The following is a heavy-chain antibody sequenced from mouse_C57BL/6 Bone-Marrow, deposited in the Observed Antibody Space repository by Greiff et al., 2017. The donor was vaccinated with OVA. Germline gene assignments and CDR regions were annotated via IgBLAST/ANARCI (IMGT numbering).Heavy chain of an antibody. CDR2: IYPRSGNT. CDR3: ARDYSSSYY. V-gene: IGHV1-81*01. D-gene: IGHD1-1*01. Sequence: VQLQQSGAELARPGASVKLSCKASGYTFPSYGISRVKQRTGQGLEWIGEIYPRSGNTYYNEKFKGTATLAADKSSSTVYMELRSLTSENSAVNFFARDYSSSYYWGQGTTLTVSS. CDR1: GYTFPSYG. J-gene: IGHJ2*01.